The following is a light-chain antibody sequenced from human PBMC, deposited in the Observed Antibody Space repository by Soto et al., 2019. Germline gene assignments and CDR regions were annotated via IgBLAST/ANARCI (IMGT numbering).Light chain of an antibody. V-gene: IGLV1-51*01. Sequence: QSVLTQPPSVSAAPGQKVTISCSGRTSNIGSNYVSWYQQLPTTAPKLLIYDNNKRPSGIPDRLSGSKSGTSATLGITGLQTGDEADYYCGTWDSSLSAVVFGGGTKLTVL. CDR2: DNN. CDR1: TSNIGSNY. CDR3: GTWDSSLSAVV. J-gene: IGLJ2*01.